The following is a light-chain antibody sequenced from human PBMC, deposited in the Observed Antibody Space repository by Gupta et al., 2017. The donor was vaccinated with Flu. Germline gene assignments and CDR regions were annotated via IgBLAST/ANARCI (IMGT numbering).Light chain of an antibody. CDR2: DAS. CDR1: QSVTSY. J-gene: IGKJ4*01. CDR3: QQRSNWPLT. Sequence: PATLSLSPGERATLSCRASQSVTSYLAWYQQKPGQAPRLLIYDASNRATGIPARFSGSGSGTDFTLTISSLESEDFAVYYCQQRSNWPLTFGGGTKVEIK. V-gene: IGKV3-11*01.